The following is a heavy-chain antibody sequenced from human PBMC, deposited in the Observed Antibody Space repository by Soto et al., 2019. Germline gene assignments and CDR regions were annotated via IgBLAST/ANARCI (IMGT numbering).Heavy chain of an antibody. V-gene: IGHV3-33*01. CDR1: GFTFSSYG. CDR3: ARGGAAGSSWSYYFDY. J-gene: IGHJ4*02. CDR2: IWYDGSNK. Sequence: QVQLVESGGGVVQPWRSLRLSCAAYGFTFSSYGMHWVRQAPGKGLEWVAVIWYDGSNKYYADSVKGRFTISRDNSKNTLYLQMNSLRAEDTAVYYCARGGAAGSSWSYYFDYWGEGTLVTVSS. D-gene: IGHD6-13*01.